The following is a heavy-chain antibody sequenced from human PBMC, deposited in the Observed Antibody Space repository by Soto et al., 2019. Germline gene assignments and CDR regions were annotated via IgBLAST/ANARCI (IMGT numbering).Heavy chain of an antibody. CDR3: ARDSGYCSDGSCQIEGPIDY. V-gene: IGHV1-69*08. J-gene: IGHJ4*02. D-gene: IGHD2-15*01. Sequence: QVQLVQSGAEVKKPGSSVKVSCKASGGTFSSYTISWVRQAPGQGLEWMGRIIPILGIANYAQKFQGRVTITADKATSTAYRELSSLRSEDTAVYYCARDSGYCSDGSCQIEGPIDYWGQGTLVTVSS. CDR2: IIPILGIA. CDR1: GGTFSSYT.